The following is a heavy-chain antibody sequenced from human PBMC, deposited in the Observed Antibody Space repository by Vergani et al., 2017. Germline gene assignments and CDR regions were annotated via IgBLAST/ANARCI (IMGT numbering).Heavy chain of an antibody. CDR1: GFTFSSYE. J-gene: IGHJ6*02. V-gene: IGHV3-48*03. CDR3: ARDRPRATIFGVAIPLDV. D-gene: IGHD3-3*01. Sequence: EVQLVESGGGLVQPGGSLRLSCAASGFTFSSYEMNWVRQAPGKGLEWVSYISSSGSTIYYADSVKGRFTISRDNAKNSLYLQMNSLRAEDTAVSYCARDRPRATIFGVAIPLDVWGQGTTVTVSS. CDR2: ISSSGSTI.